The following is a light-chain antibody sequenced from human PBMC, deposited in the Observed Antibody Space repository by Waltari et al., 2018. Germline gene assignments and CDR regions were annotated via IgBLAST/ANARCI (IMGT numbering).Light chain of an antibody. CDR1: PSVLYSSNNKNY. CDR2: WAS. Sequence: DIVMTPSPDSLAVSLGERATIKCPSGPSVLYSSNNKNYLAWYQQKPGQPPKLLIYWASTRESGVPDRFSGSGSGTDFTLTISSLQAEDVAVYYCQQYYSTPYTFGQGTKLEIK. CDR3: QQYYSTPYT. J-gene: IGKJ2*01. V-gene: IGKV4-1*01.